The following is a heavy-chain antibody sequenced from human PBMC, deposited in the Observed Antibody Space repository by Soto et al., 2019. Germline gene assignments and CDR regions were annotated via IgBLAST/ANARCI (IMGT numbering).Heavy chain of an antibody. V-gene: IGHV3-53*01. CDR3: ARGYSYTQPVFDY. CDR2: IYSSGST. Sequence: GGSLRLSCAASGFNVSNNYMTWVRQAPGKGLEWVSFIYSSGSTYYADSVKGRFTISRDNFKNTLYLQMNSLRAEDTAVYYCARGYSYTQPVFDYWGLGTLVTVSS. CDR1: GFNVSNNY. J-gene: IGHJ4*02. D-gene: IGHD5-18*01.